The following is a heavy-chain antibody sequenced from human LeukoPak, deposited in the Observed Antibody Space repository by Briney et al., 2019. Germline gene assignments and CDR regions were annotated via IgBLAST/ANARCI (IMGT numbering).Heavy chain of an antibody. CDR1: GFSFSSDS. CDR2: ISSGSTYI. D-gene: IGHD2-2*01. CDR3: AREISSSTSFDY. J-gene: IGHJ4*02. V-gene: IGHV3-21*01. Sequence: GGSLRLSCAASGFSFSSDSMNWVRQAPGKGLEWVSSISSGSTYIYYADSVKGRFTISRDNAKNSLYLQVSTLRAEDTAVYYCAREISSSTSFDYWGQGTLVTVSS.